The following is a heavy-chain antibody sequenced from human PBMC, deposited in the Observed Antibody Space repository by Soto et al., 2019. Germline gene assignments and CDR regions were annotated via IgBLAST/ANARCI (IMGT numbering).Heavy chain of an antibody. V-gene: IGHV3-30*03. CDR3: ARGIRTIFGPVIDY. Sequence: GGSLTLSCAASGLTFSSYGMHWVRQATGKGLEWVAVISYGGSNKYYADSVKGRFTISRDNSKNTLYLQMNSLRAEDTAVYYCARGIRTIFGPVIDYWGQGTLVTVSS. D-gene: IGHD3-3*01. J-gene: IGHJ4*02. CDR1: GLTFSSYG. CDR2: ISYGGSNK.